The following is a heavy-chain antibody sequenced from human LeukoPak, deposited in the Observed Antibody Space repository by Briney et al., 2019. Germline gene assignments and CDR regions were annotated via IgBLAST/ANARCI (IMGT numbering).Heavy chain of an antibody. CDR1: GFTFINYQ. V-gene: IGHV3-20*04. Sequence: GGSLRLSCAASGFTFINYQMSWVRQAPGKGLEWVSGINWNGGSTGYADSVKGRFTISRDNAKNSLYLQMNSLRAEDTAVYYCARRILWFGELRGSWFDPWGQGTLVTVSS. D-gene: IGHD3-10*01. CDR3: ARRILWFGELRGSWFDP. J-gene: IGHJ5*02. CDR2: INWNGGST.